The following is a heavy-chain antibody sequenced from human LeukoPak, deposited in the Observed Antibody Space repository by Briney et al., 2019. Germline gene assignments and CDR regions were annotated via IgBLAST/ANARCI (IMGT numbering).Heavy chain of an antibody. CDR2: ISWDGGST. J-gene: IGHJ5*02. D-gene: IGHD2-15*01. Sequence: GGSLRLSCAASGFTFDDYAMHWVRQAPGKGLEWVSLISWDGGSTYYADSVKGRFTISRDNAKNSLYLQMNSLRAEDTAVYYCARGAVVVAATQGWFDPWGQGTLVTVSS. V-gene: IGHV3-43D*03. CDR3: ARGAVVVAATQGWFDP. CDR1: GFTFDDYA.